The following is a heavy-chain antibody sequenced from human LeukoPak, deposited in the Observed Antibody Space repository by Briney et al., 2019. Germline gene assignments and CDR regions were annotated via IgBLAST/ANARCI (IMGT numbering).Heavy chain of an antibody. CDR2: ISAYNGNT. D-gene: IGHD3-22*01. CDR3: AIYYDSSGSDY. J-gene: IGHJ4*02. Sequence: ASVTVSCRASGYTFTSYGISWVRQAPGQGLEWMGWISAYNGNTNYAQKLQGRVTMTTDTSTSTAYMELRSLRSDDTTVYYCAIYYDSSGSDYWGQGTLVTVSS. CDR1: GYTFTSYG. V-gene: IGHV1-18*01.